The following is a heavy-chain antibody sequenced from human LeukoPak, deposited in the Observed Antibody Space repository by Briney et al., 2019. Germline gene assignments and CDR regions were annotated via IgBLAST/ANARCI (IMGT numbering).Heavy chain of an antibody. CDR3: GREEQWLFDP. CDR2: IYYSGST. J-gene: IGHJ5*02. CDR1: GGSISSSSYY. Sequence: SETLSLTCTVSGGSISSSSYYWGWIRQPPGKGLEWIGSIYYSGSTYYNPSLKSRVTISVDTSKNQFSLKLSSVTAADTAVYYCGREEQWLFDPWGQGTLVTVSS. V-gene: IGHV4-39*07. D-gene: IGHD6-19*01.